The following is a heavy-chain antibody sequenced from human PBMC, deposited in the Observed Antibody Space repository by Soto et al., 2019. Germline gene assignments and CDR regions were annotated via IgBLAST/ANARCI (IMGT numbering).Heavy chain of an antibody. V-gene: IGHV3-23*01. J-gene: IGHJ6*02. CDR1: GFTFSSYA. D-gene: IGHD5-18*01. CDR2: ISVSGATT. Sequence: HPGGSLRLSCAASGFTFSSYAMSLVRQAPGKGLECVSAISVSGATTYYADSVKGRFTISRDNSKNTVYVQMNSLRAEDTAVYYCAKSVHSYGYYYYYGMDVWGQGTTVTVSS. CDR3: AKSVHSYGYYYYYGMDV.